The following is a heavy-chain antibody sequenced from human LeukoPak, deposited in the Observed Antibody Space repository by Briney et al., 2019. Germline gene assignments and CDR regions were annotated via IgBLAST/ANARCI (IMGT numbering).Heavy chain of an antibody. CDR2: IRSKANSYAT. CDR3: TREYDSSGYYYE. J-gene: IGHJ4*02. Sequence: PGGSLKLSFAASGFTFSGSAMHWVRQASGKGLEWVGRIRSKANSYATAYAASVKGRFTISRDDSKNTAYLQMNSLKTEDTAVYYCTREYDSSGYYYEWGQGTLVTVSS. CDR1: GFTFSGSA. V-gene: IGHV3-73*01. D-gene: IGHD3-22*01.